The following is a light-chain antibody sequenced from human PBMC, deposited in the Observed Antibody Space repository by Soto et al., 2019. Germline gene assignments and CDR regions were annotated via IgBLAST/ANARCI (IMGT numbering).Light chain of an antibody. CDR1: QSVSSN. V-gene: IGKV3-15*01. J-gene: IGKJ5*01. CDR3: QQYNNWPRDT. Sequence: EIVLTQSPATLSLSPGERATLSCRARQSVSSNLAWYQQKPGQAPRLLIYGASTRATGIPARFSGSGSGTEFTLTISSLQSEDFAVYYCQQYNNWPRDTFGQGTRLEIK. CDR2: GAS.